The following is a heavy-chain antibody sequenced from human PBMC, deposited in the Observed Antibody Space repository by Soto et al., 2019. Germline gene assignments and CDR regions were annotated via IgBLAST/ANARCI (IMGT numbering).Heavy chain of an antibody. D-gene: IGHD3-22*01. Sequence: QVQLVQSGAEVKKPGSSVKVSCKASGGTFSSYAISWVRQAPGQGLEWMGGIIPIFGTANYAQKFQGRVTITADESTSTAYMELSSLRSEDTAVYYCARKPYYYDTIGRDAFDIWGKGTMVTVSS. CDR3: ARKPYYYDTIGRDAFDI. CDR2: IIPIFGTA. V-gene: IGHV1-69*01. CDR1: GGTFSSYA. J-gene: IGHJ3*02.